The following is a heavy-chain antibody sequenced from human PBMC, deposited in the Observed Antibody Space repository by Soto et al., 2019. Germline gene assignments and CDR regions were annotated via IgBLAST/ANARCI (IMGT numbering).Heavy chain of an antibody. J-gene: IGHJ4*02. CDR3: ASGYCSGGSCYHHY. CDR1: GGSISSGGYS. D-gene: IGHD2-15*01. Sequence: QLQLQESGSGLVKPSQTLSLTCAVSGGSISSGGYSWSWIRQPPGTGLEWIGYIYHSGSTYYKPYLKSRVTISVDMSKNQFSLKLSSVTAADTAVYYCASGYCSGGSCYHHYWGQGTLVTVSS. V-gene: IGHV4-30-2*01. CDR2: IYHSGST.